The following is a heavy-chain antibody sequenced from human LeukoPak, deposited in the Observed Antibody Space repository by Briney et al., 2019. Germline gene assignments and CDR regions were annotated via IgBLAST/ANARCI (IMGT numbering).Heavy chain of an antibody. Sequence: SGESLKISCKGSGYSFTSYWIGWVRQMPGKGLEWMGIIYPDDSDTRYSPSFQGQVTISADKSISTAYLQWSSLKASDTAMYYCARRKGHHVLRYFDPTPDDAFDIWGQGTMVTVSS. V-gene: IGHV5-51*01. D-gene: IGHD3-9*01. J-gene: IGHJ3*02. CDR1: GYSFTSYW. CDR3: ARRKGHHVLRYFDPTPDDAFDI. CDR2: IYPDDSDT.